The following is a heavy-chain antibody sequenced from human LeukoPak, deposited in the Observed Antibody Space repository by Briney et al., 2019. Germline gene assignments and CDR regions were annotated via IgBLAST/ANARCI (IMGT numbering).Heavy chain of an antibody. CDR1: GFTFSDYY. CDR2: ISSSSSYT. D-gene: IGHD5-18*01. J-gene: IGHJ6*04. V-gene: IGHV3-11*06. CDR3: ARDGGYSYGFNYYYGMDV. Sequence: GGSLRLSCAASGFTFSDYYMSWLRQAPGKGLEWVSYISSSSSYTNYADSVKGRFTISRDNAKNSLYLQMNSLRAEDTAVYYCARDGGYSYGFNYYYGMDVWGKGTTVTVSS.